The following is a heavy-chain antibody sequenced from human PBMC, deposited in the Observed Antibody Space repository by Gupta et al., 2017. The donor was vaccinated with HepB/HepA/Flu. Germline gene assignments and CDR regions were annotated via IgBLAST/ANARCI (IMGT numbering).Heavy chain of an antibody. D-gene: IGHD1-14*01. CDR2: IIPILGIA. CDR1: GGTFSSYA. J-gene: IGHJ6*02. CDR3: ARVTAQYYYGMDV. V-gene: IGHV1-69*04. Sequence: QVQLVQSGAEVKKPGSSVKVSCKASGGTFSSYAISWVRQAPGQGLEWMGRIIPILGIANYAQKFQGRVTITADKSTSTAYMELSSLRSEDTAVYYCARVTAQYYYGMDVWGQGTTVTVSS.